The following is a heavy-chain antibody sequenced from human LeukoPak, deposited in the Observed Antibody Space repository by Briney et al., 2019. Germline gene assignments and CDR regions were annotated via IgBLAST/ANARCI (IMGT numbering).Heavy chain of an antibody. CDR3: ARDSSWSGTRKLDY. CDR2: IFHSGST. J-gene: IGHJ4*02. D-gene: IGHD6-13*01. V-gene: IGHV4-38-2*02. Sequence: SETLSLTCAVSSYSMSSGYYWGWIRQPPGKGLEWIGSIFHSGSTYYNPSLKSRVTISVDTSKNQFSLKLSSVTAADTAVYYCARDSSWSGTRKLDYWGQGPLVTVSS. CDR1: SYSMSSGYY.